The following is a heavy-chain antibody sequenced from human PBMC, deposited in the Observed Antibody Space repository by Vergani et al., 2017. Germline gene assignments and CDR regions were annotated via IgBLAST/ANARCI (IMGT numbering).Heavy chain of an antibody. CDR2: ISWNSGSI. CDR3: ARDHHDYGDYVDY. D-gene: IGHD4-17*01. V-gene: IGHV3-9*01. Sequence: EVQLVESGGGLVQPGRSLRLSCAASGFSFDDYAMHWVRKAPGKGLEWVSGISWNSGSIGYADSVKGRFTISSDNAKNSLYLQMNSLRAEDTAVYYCARDHHDYGDYVDYWGQGTLVTVSS. CDR1: GFSFDDYA. J-gene: IGHJ4*02.